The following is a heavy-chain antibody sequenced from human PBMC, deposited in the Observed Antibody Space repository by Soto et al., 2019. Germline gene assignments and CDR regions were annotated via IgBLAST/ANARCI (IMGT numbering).Heavy chain of an antibody. Sequence: EVQLLESGGGLVQPGGSLRLSCAASGFTFSSYAMSWVRQAPGKGLEWVSAISGSGGSTYYADSVKGRFTISRDNSKNTLYLQMNSLRAEDTAVSYCAKDRAGEYYDILTGYYKSNWFDHWGQGTLVTVSS. V-gene: IGHV3-23*01. J-gene: IGHJ5*02. CDR3: AKDRAGEYYDILTGYYKSNWFDH. CDR1: GFTFSSYA. D-gene: IGHD3-9*01. CDR2: ISGSGGST.